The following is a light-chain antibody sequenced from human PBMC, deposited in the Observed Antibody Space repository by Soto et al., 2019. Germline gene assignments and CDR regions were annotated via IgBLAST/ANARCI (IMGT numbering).Light chain of an antibody. V-gene: IGLV2-11*01. Sequence: QSALTQPRSVSGSPGQSVTISCTGTSSDVGGYNYVSWYQQHPGKAPKLMIYDVSKRPSGVPDRFSGSKSGNTASLTISGLQAEDEADYYCCSYAGSYTFGFGVGTKLTVL. J-gene: IGLJ2*01. CDR3: CSYAGSYTFG. CDR1: SSDVGGYNY. CDR2: DVS.